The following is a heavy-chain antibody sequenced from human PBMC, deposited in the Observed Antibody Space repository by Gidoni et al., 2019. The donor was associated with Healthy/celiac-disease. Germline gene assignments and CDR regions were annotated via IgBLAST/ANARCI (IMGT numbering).Heavy chain of an antibody. Sequence: QVQLVASGGGVVQPGRSLRLPWSASGFTFSSYAMHWVRQAPGKGLEWVAVISYDGSNKYYADSVKGRFTISRDNSKNTLYLQMNSLRAEDTAVYYCARDQDIVATTDAFDIWGQGTMVTVSS. CDR1: GFTFSSYA. D-gene: IGHD5-12*01. CDR2: ISYDGSNK. J-gene: IGHJ3*02. CDR3: ARDQDIVATTDAFDI. V-gene: IGHV3-30-3*01.